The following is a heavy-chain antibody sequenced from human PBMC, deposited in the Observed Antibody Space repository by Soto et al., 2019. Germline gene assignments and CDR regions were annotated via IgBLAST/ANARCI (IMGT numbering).Heavy chain of an antibody. CDR1: GFTFSSYW. D-gene: IGHD3-10*01. Sequence: GGSLRLSCAASGFTFSSYWMTWVRQAPGKGLEWVANINKDGSEKSYVDSVKGRFTISRDNADNSVYLQMNSLRAEDTAVYYCASAHMVRGLGGGADYGMDVWGQGTTVTV. CDR2: INKDGSEK. J-gene: IGHJ6*02. CDR3: ASAHMVRGLGGGADYGMDV. V-gene: IGHV3-7*03.